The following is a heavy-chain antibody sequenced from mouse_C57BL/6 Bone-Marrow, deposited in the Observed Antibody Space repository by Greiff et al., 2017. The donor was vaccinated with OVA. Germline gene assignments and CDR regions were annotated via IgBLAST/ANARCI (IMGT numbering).Heavy chain of an antibody. Sequence: EVQLQQSGPELVKPGASVKISCKASGYTFTDYYMNWVKQSHGKSLEWIGDINPNNGGTSYNQKFKGKATLTVDKSSSTAYMELRSLTSEDSAVYYCGGYYGSSPFAYWGQGTLVTVSA. V-gene: IGHV1-26*01. J-gene: IGHJ3*01. CDR2: INPNNGGT. CDR3: GGYYGSSPFAY. CDR1: GYTFTDYY. D-gene: IGHD1-1*01.